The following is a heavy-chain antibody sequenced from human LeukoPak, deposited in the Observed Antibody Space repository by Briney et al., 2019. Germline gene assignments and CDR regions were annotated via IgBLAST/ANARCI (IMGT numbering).Heavy chain of an antibody. V-gene: IGHV3-30*03. J-gene: IGHJ4*02. D-gene: IGHD3-3*01. CDR1: GFTFSRHG. Sequence: GGSLRLSCSVSGFTFSRHGMHWVRQAPGKGLEWVAIISNDGSRKYYAHSVEGRFTISRDNSKNTLYLQMDSLRAEDTAVYYCARDRAWNYFDYWGQGTLVTVSS. CDR3: ARDRAWNYFDY. CDR2: ISNDGSRK.